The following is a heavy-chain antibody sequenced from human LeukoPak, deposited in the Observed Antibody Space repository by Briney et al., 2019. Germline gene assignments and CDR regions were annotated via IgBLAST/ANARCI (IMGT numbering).Heavy chain of an antibody. Sequence: SETLSLTCTVSGGSISSSSYYWGWIRQPPGKGLEWIGSIYYSGSTYYNPSLKSRVTISVDTSKNQFSLKLSSVTAADTAVYYCARDYGSGSYPDAFDIWGQGTMVTVSS. J-gene: IGHJ3*02. CDR3: ARDYGSGSYPDAFDI. D-gene: IGHD3-10*01. CDR1: GGSISSSSYY. CDR2: IYYSGST. V-gene: IGHV4-39*02.